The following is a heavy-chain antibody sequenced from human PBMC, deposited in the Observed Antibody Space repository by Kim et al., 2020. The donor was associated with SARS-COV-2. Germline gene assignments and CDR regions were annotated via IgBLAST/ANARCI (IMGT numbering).Heavy chain of an antibody. Sequence: ASVKVSCKASGYTFTSYAMNWVRQAPGQGLEWMGWINTNTGNPTYAQGFTGRFVFSLDTSVSTAYLQISSLKAEDTAVYYCARDMIFGVVQDQHFDYWGQGTLVTVSS. CDR1: GYTFTSYA. CDR2: INTNTGNP. J-gene: IGHJ4*02. D-gene: IGHD3-3*01. V-gene: IGHV7-4-1*02. CDR3: ARDMIFGVVQDQHFDY.